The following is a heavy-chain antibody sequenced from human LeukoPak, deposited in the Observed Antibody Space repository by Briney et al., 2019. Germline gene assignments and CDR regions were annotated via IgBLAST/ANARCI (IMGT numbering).Heavy chain of an antibody. J-gene: IGHJ3*02. CDR1: GFTFDDYG. V-gene: IGHV3-20*04. CDR3: ARERGSLGLLGGADTHAFDI. Sequence: PGGSLRLSCATSGFTFDDYGMSWVRQAPGKGLEWVSGIDWNGGSTVYADSVKGRFTISRDNSKNTLYLQMNSLRAEDTAVYYCARERGSLGLLGGADTHAFDIWGQGTMVTVSS. CDR2: IDWNGGST. D-gene: IGHD1-26*01.